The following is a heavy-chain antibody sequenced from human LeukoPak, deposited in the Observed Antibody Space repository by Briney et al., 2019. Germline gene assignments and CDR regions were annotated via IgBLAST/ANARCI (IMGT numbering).Heavy chain of an antibody. CDR2: IKLDGSEK. Sequence: GGSLRLSCVASGFTFGKYWMSWVRQAPGKGLEWVANIKLDGSEKNYVDSVKGRFTISRDNTKNSLYLQMNSLRAEDTAVYYCARGCSSTSCYRLLGPSDYWGQGTLVTVSS. CDR3: ARGCSSTSCYRLLGPSDY. J-gene: IGHJ4*02. CDR1: GFTFGKYW. V-gene: IGHV3-7*01. D-gene: IGHD2-2*01.